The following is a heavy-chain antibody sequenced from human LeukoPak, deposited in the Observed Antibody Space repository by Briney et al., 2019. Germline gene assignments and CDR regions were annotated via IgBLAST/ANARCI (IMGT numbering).Heavy chain of an antibody. CDR3: ARTRGYYDILTGYSYYFDY. CDR1: GGSFSGYY. CDR2: INHSGST. J-gene: IGHJ4*02. Sequence: PSETLSLTCAVYGGSFSGYYWSWIRQPPGKGLEWIGEINHSGSTNYNPSLKSRVTISVDTSKNQFSLKPSSVTAADTAVYYCARTRGYYDILTGYSYYFDYWGQGTLVTVSS. D-gene: IGHD3-9*01. V-gene: IGHV4-34*01.